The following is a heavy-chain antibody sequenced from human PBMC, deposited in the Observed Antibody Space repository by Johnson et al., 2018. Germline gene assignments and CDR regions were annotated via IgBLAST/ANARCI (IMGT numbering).Heavy chain of an antibody. CDR1: GFTFDDYA. V-gene: IGHV3-9*01. CDR2: INWNSDRI. J-gene: IGHJ3*01. D-gene: IGHD3-22*01. Sequence: VQLVESGGGLVQPGRSLRLSCSASGFTFDDYAMHWVRQVPGEGLEWVSGINWNSDRIAYADSVKGRFTISRDNAKNSLYLRMNSLRVEDTALYYCARATYDYDTSGFGAVDVWGQWTVVTVSS. CDR3: ARATYDYDTSGFGAVDV.